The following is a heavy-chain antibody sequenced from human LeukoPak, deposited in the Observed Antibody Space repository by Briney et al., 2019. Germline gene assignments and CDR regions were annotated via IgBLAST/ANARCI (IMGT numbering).Heavy chain of an antibody. J-gene: IGHJ3*02. V-gene: IGHV1-69*05. CDR3: ARASGDRVPDAFDI. CDR1: GGTFSSYA. D-gene: IGHD7-27*01. Sequence: GASVKVSCKASGGTFSSYAISWVRQAPGQGLEWMGGIIPIFGTANYAQKFQGRVTITTDESTSTAYMELSSLRSEDTAVYYCARASGDRVPDAFDIWGQGTMVTVSS. CDR2: IIPIFGTA.